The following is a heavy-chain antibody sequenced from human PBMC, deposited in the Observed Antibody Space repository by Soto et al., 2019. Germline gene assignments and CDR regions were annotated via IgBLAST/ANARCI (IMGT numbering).Heavy chain of an antibody. Sequence: ESLQISCKGSGYSFTSYWISWVRQMPGKGLEWMGRIDPSDSYTNYSPSFQGHVTISADKSISTAYLQWSSLRAEDTAVYYCAKAGTAVAGTFWLDYLKYWGQGTLVTVS. CDR1: GYSFTSYW. CDR3: AKAGTAVAGTFWLDYLKY. D-gene: IGHD6-19*01. J-gene: IGHJ4*02. V-gene: IGHV5-10-1*01. CDR2: IDPSDSYT.